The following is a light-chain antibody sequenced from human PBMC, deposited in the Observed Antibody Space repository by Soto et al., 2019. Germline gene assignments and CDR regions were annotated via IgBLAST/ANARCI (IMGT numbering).Light chain of an antibody. CDR3: KQYNNWPMT. CDR1: QSVSSN. Sequence: EIVMTQSPATLSVSPGERATLSCRASQSVSSNLAWYQQKPGQAPRLLIYGASTRATGIPARFSGSGSGTEYTLPISRLQSEDFAVYYCKQYNNWPMTLGQGTRLEIK. J-gene: IGKJ5*01. V-gene: IGKV3-15*01. CDR2: GAS.